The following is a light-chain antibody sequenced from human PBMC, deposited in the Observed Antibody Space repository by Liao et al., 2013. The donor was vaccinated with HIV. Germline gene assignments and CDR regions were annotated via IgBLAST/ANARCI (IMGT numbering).Light chain of an antibody. CDR1: KLGDKY. CDR2: HDS. Sequence: SYELTQTPSVSVSPGQTASITCSGDKLGDKYTCWYQQKPGQSPVLVIYHDSRRPSGIPERFSGSNSGNTATLTISGTQAMDEADYYCQAWDSSTWVFGGGTKLTVL. CDR3: QAWDSSTWV. V-gene: IGLV3-1*01. J-gene: IGLJ3*02.